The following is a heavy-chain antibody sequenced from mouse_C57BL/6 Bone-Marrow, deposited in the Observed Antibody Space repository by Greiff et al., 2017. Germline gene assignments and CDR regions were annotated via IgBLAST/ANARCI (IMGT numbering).Heavy chain of an antibody. CDR1: GYTFTDYY. D-gene: IGHD4-1*01. Sequence: EVQLKQSGPELVKPGASVKMSCKASGYTFTDYYMHWVKQSHGKSLEWIGYIYPNNGGNGYNQKFKGKATLTVDKSSSTAYMELRSLTSEDSAVYYCARWKEIRANWDLEKKLYFDYWGQGTTLTVSS. J-gene: IGHJ2*01. CDR2: IYPNNGGN. CDR3: ARWKEIRANWDLEKKLYFDY. V-gene: IGHV1-34*01.